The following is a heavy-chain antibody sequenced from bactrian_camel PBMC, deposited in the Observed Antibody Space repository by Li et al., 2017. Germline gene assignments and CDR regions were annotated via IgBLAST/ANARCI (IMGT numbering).Heavy chain of an antibody. V-gene: IGHV3S1*01. Sequence: VQLVESGGGSVQAGGSLRLSCKASGYTYSSLCMGWFRQAPGKEREGVAAIYTGGGSTYYADSEKGRFTISLDNANNTVYLQMDSVKSEDTATYFCAPVVSNYWGQGTQVTVS. D-gene: IGHD2*01. J-gene: IGHJ4*01. CDR2: IYTGGGST. CDR1: GYTYSSLC. CDR3: APVVSNY.